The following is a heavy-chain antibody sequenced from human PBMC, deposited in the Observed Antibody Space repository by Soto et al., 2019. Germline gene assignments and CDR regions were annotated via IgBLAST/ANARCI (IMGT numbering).Heavy chain of an antibody. V-gene: IGHV1-69*05. CDR1: GGTFSSYA. CDR3: ARHPPAVYCPGMDV. D-gene: IGHD2-21*02. Sequence: QVQLVQSGAEVKKPGSSVKVSCKASGGTFSSYAISWVRQAPGQGLEWMGGIIPIFGTANYAQKFQGRVRXTPDEYTSPAYMALSSLRSEDTAVYHWARHPPAVYCPGMDVWGQGTTVTVSS. CDR2: IIPIFGTA. J-gene: IGHJ6*02.